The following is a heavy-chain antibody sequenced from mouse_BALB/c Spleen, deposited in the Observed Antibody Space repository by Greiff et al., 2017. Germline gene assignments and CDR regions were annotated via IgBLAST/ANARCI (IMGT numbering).Heavy chain of an antibody. J-gene: IGHJ3*01. CDR2: IYPYNGGT. Sequence: VQLQQSGPELVKPGASVKISCKASGYTFTDYNMHWVKQSHGKSLEWIGYIYPYNGGTGYNQKFKSKATLTVDNSSSTAYMELRSLTSEDSAVYYCARPYDYQFAYWGQGTLVTVSA. D-gene: IGHD2-4*01. CDR3: ARPYDYQFAY. V-gene: IGHV1S29*02. CDR1: GYTFTDYN.